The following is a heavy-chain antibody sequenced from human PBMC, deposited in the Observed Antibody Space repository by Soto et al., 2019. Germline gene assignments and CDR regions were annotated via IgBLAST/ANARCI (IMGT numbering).Heavy chain of an antibody. V-gene: IGHV1-3*01. CDR2: INAGNGNT. J-gene: IGHJ5*02. D-gene: IGHD2-2*01. CDR1: GYTFTSYA. CDR3: ARSILVPADVNWFDP. Sequence: QVQLVQSGAEVKKPGASVKVSCKASGYTFTSYAMHWVRQAPGQRLEWMGGINAGNGNTKYSQKFQGRVTITRDTSASTAYMELSSLRSEDTAVYYCARSILVPADVNWFDPWGQGTLVTVSS.